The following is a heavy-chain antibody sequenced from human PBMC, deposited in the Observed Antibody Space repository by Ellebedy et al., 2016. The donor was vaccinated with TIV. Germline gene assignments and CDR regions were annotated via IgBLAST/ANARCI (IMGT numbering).Heavy chain of an antibody. CDR1: GFSFRSYW. D-gene: IGHD4-17*01. CDR2: LRHDGNEE. CDR3: ARRGSYGDYAVQINSWLGL. Sequence: PGGSLRLSCKGSGFSFRSYWMSWVRQAPGKGLEWVANLRHDGNEEYYADSVKGRFTISRDNAKNSLYLQMNGLRGEDTAVYYCARRGSYGDYAVQINSWLGLWGQGTLVIVSS. V-gene: IGHV3-7*01. J-gene: IGHJ5*02.